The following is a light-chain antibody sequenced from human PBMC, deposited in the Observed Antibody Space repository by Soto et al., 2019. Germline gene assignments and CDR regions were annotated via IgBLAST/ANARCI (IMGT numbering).Light chain of an antibody. J-gene: IGLJ1*01. V-gene: IGLV2-23*02. Sequence: QSALTQPASVSGSPGQSITISCTGTSSDVGSYNLVSWYQQHPGKATKLMIYEVSKRPSGVSNSFSGSKSGNTASLIISGLQAEDEADYYCCSYAGSSTFLYVFGTGTKVTVL. CDR1: SSDVGSYNL. CDR2: EVS. CDR3: CSYAGSSTFLYV.